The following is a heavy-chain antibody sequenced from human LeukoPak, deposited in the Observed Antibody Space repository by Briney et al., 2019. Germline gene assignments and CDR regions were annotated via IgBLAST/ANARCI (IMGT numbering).Heavy chain of an antibody. CDR2: ISDSGGST. V-gene: IGHV3-23*01. D-gene: IGHD5-24*01. CDR1: GFTFSSYA. Sequence: GGSLRLSCTASGFTFSSYAMSWVRQAPGKGLEWVSGISDSGGSTYYADSVKGRFTISRDNSKNTLYLQMNSLRAEDTAVYYCAKGDGYNSYYFDYWGQGTLVTVSS. J-gene: IGHJ4*02. CDR3: AKGDGYNSYYFDY.